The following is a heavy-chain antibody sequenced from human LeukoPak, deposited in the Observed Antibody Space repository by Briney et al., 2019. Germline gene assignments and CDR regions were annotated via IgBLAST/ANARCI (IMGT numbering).Heavy chain of an antibody. J-gene: IGHJ4*02. D-gene: IGHD2-8*02. CDR2: IYHSGRS. V-gene: IGHV4-31*03. CDR1: GDSISNGVKY. Sequence: SPSGTLSLTCTVSGDSISNGVKYWSWIRQHPGRGLEWIGYIYHSGRSYYNPSLKSRITMSVDTSKNQFSLSLSSVTAADTAVYYCARDQVECTGGTCQSRVGFDFWGQGTLVTVSS. CDR3: ARDQVECTGGTCQSRVGFDF.